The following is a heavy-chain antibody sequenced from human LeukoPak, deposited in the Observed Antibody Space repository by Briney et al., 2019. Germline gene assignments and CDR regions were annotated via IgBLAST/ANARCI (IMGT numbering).Heavy chain of an antibody. Sequence: GGSLRLSCAASGFTFSSYGMHWVRQAPGKGLEWVAVISYDGSNKYYADSVKGRFTISRDNSKNTLYLQINSLRAEDTAVYYCAKAEGLLEYYYYYYGMDVWGQGTTVTVSS. D-gene: IGHD2-15*01. CDR3: AKAEGLLEYYYYYYGMDV. V-gene: IGHV3-30*18. CDR1: GFTFSSYG. J-gene: IGHJ6*02. CDR2: ISYDGSNK.